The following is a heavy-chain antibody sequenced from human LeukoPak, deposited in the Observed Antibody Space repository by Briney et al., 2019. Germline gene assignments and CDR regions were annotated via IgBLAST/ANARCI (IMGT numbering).Heavy chain of an antibody. CDR2: ISSSSSTI. CDR3: ARDHYSSSWYVTDY. V-gene: IGHV3-48*01. D-gene: IGHD6-13*01. Sequence: GGSLRLSCAASGFTFSSYSMNWVRQAPGKGLEWVSYISSSSSTIYYADSVKGRFTISRDNAKNSLYLQMNSLRAEDTAVYYCARDHYSSSWYVTDYWGQGTLVTVSS. J-gene: IGHJ4*02. CDR1: GFTFSSYS.